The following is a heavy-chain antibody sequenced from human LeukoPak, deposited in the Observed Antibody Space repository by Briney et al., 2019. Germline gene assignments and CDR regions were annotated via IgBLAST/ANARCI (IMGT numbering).Heavy chain of an antibody. CDR3: ARSPPGSDAFDI. CDR2: FYISGST. Sequence: SETLSLTCTVSGGFISSGSYYWSWIRQPAGKGLEWIGRFYISGSTNYNPSLKSRVTMSVDTSKNQFSLKLSSVTAADTAVYYCARSPPGSDAFDIWGQGTMVTVSS. CDR1: GGFISSGSYY. V-gene: IGHV4-61*02. D-gene: IGHD6-13*01. J-gene: IGHJ3*02.